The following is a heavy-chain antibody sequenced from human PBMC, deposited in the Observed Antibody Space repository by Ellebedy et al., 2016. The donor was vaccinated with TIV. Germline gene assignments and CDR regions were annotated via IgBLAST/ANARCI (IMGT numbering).Heavy chain of an antibody. D-gene: IGHD3/OR15-3a*01. CDR3: ARDYMDSNPIPAY. Sequence: ASVKVSXXASGYTFTTYGITWVRQAPGQGLEWVGWISAFNHYTNYAQNLQDRLTLTTDTSTGTAYMELRSLTSDDTAVYYCARDYMDSNPIPAYWGQGSLVTVSS. CDR1: GYTFTTYG. CDR2: ISAFNHYT. J-gene: IGHJ4*02. V-gene: IGHV1-18*01.